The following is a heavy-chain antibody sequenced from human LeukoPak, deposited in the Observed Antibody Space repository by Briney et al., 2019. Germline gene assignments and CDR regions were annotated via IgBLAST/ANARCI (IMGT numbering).Heavy chain of an antibody. CDR3: ARDAGTKQNWFDS. D-gene: IGHD1-7*01. J-gene: IGHJ5*01. CDR2: INPNSGGT. CDR1: GYTFTGYY. V-gene: IGHV1-2*02. Sequence: ASVKVSCKASGYTFTGYYMHWVRQAPGQGLEWMGWINPNSGGTNYAQKFQGRVTMTRDTSISTAYMELSRLRSDDTAVYYCARDAGTKQNWFDSWGQGTLVTVSS.